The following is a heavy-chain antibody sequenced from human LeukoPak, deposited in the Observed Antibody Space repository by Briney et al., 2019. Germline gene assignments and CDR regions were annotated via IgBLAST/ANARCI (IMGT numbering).Heavy chain of an antibody. V-gene: IGHV3-21*01. CDR1: GFTFSSYS. D-gene: IGHD3-3*01. J-gene: IGHJ5*02. Sequence: GRSLRLSCAASGFTFSSYSMNWVSHAPAKGLEWVSSISISSSYIYYADSLKGRFTISRDNAKNSLYLQMNSLRAEDTAVYYCARDFYVFWGGYKERGPWFDPWGQGTLVTVSS. CDR2: ISISSSYI. CDR3: ARDFYVFWGGYKERGPWFDP.